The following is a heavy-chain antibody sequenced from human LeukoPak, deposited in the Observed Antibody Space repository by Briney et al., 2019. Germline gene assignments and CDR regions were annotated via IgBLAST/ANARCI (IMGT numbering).Heavy chain of an antibody. Sequence: SETLSLTCTVSGGSISGSSYYWGGLGQPLGKGRGWIGSIYYSGSTYYNPSLKSRVTISVDTSKNQFSLKLSSVTAADTAVYYCARTPRNYGSGSYHCHAFDIWGQGTMVTVSS. J-gene: IGHJ3*02. D-gene: IGHD3-10*01. CDR2: IYYSGST. CDR1: GGSISGSSYY. V-gene: IGHV4-39*01. CDR3: ARTPRNYGSGSYHCHAFDI.